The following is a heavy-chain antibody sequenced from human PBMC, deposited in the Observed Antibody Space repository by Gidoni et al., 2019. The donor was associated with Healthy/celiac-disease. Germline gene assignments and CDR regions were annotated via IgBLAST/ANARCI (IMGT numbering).Heavy chain of an antibody. D-gene: IGHD6-19*01. CDR3: ASRKQWLVPKGDAFDI. CDR2: ISSSSSTI. J-gene: IGHJ3*02. V-gene: IGHV3-48*01. Sequence: EVQLVESGGGLVQPGGSLRLSCAASGFTFSSYSMNWVRQAPGKGLGWVSYISSSSSTIYYADSVKGRFTISRDNAKNSLYLQMNSLRAEDTAVYYCASRKQWLVPKGDAFDIWGQGTMVTVSS. CDR1: GFTFSSYS.